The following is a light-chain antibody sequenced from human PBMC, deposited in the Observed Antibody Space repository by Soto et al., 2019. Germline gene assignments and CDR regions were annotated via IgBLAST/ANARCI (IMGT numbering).Light chain of an antibody. J-gene: IGLJ2*01. CDR1: NIGSKS. CDR2: YDS. Sequence: SYELTQPPSGSVAPGKTARITCGGNNIGSKSVHWYQQKPGQAPVLVIYYDSDRPSGIPERFSGSNSGNTATLTISRVEAGDEADYYCQVWDNTSDHVVFGGGTKLTVL. CDR3: QVWDNTSDHVV. V-gene: IGLV3-21*04.